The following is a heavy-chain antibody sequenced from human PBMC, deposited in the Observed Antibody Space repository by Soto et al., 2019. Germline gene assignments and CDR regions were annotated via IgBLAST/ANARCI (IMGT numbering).Heavy chain of an antibody. J-gene: IGHJ6*03. CDR3: AMPGKAMVQRYYYYYMDV. V-gene: IGHV1-3*01. CDR1: GYTFTSYA. Sequence: GASVKVSCKASGYTFTSYAMHWVRQAPGQRLEWMGWINAGNGNTKYSQKFQGRVTITRDTSASTAYMELSSLRSEDTAVYYCAMPGKAMVQRYYYYYMDVWGKGTTVTSP. CDR2: INAGNGNT. D-gene: IGHD3-10*01.